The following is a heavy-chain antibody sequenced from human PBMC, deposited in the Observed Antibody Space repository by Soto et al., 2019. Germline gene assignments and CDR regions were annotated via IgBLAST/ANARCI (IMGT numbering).Heavy chain of an antibody. D-gene: IGHD4-17*01. J-gene: IGHJ6*02. CDR1: GFTFSSYG. V-gene: IGHV3-30*18. CDR3: AKDVYGDYYSYGMEG. CDR2: ISYDGSNK. Sequence: GGSLRLSCAASGFTFSSYGMHWVRQAPGKGLEWVAVISYDGSNKYYADSVKGRFTISRDNSKNTLYLQMNSLRAEDTAVYYCAKDVYGDYYSYGMEGWGQGTTVTLAS.